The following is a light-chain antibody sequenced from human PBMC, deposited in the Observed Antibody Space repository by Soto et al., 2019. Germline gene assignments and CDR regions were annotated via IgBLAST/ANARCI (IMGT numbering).Light chain of an antibody. J-gene: IGKJ3*01. Sequence: DIQMTQSPSTLSASVGDRVTITCRASQSISSWLAWYQQKPGTAPKLLVYKACSFESGVHSRFSASGSGTEFTRTTMSLQRDNFATYDCQPYHSDLTYGPGTKVDIK. CDR1: QSISSW. CDR2: KAC. CDR3: QPYHSDLT. V-gene: IGKV1-5*03.